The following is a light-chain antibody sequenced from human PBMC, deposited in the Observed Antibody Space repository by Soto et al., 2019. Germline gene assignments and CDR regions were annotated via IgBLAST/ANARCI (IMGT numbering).Light chain of an antibody. CDR2: GAS. CDR1: QSVSSNY. CDR3: QQYDRSPLT. J-gene: IGKJ4*01. Sequence: EIVLTQSPGTLSLSPGERATLSCRASQSVSSNYLAWYQQKPGQAPRLLIYGASSRATGIPDRFSGSESGTDFTLTISRLEPEDLAVYYCQQYDRSPLTFGGGTKVEIK. V-gene: IGKV3-20*01.